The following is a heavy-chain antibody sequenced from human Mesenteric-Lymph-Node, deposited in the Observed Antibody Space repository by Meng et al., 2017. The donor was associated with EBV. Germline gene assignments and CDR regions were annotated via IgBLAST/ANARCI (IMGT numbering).Heavy chain of an antibody. D-gene: IGHD6-13*01. J-gene: IGHJ4*02. Sequence: VTLVELGGGRVTGGGSLRRSCAASGFTFSSYGMHWVRQVPGKGLEWVAVIWYDGSNQYYADSVKGRFTISRDNSKNTLYLQMNSLRAEDTAVYYCATEVNSWSLDYWGQGTLVTVSS. CDR1: GFTFSSYG. CDR2: IWYDGSNQ. V-gene: IGHV3-33*01. CDR3: ATEVNSWSLDY.